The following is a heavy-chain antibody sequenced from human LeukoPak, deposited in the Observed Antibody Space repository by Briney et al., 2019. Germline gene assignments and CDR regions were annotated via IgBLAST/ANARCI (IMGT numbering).Heavy chain of an antibody. CDR3: AKSRGSRTGGGAFDI. V-gene: IGHV3-30*18. CDR2: ISYDGSNK. J-gene: IGHJ3*02. CDR1: GFTFSSYG. D-gene: IGHD3-16*01. Sequence: GRSLRLSCAASGFTFSSYGMHWVRQAPGKGLEWVAVISYDGSNKYYADSVKGRFTISRDNSKNTLYLQMNSLRAEDTAVYYCAKSRGSRTGGGAFDIWGQGTMVTVSS.